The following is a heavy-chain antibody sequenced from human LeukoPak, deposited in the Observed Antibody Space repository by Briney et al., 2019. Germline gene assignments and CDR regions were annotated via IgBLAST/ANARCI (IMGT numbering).Heavy chain of an antibody. CDR2: INHSGST. V-gene: IGHV4-34*01. Sequence: PSETLSLTCAVYGGSFSGYYWSWIRQPLGKGLEWIGEINHSGSTNYNPSLKSRVTISVDTSKNQFSLKLSSVTAADTAVYYCARPYSSGWYGRYAFDIWGQGTMVTVSS. J-gene: IGHJ3*02. CDR3: ARPYSSGWYGRYAFDI. D-gene: IGHD6-19*01. CDR1: GGSFSGYY.